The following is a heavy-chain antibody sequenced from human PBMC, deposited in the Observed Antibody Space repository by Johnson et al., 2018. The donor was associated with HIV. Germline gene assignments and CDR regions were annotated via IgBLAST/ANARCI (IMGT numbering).Heavy chain of an antibody. V-gene: IGHV3-20*04. J-gene: IGHJ3*02. Sequence: VQLVESGGGVVQPGRSLRLSCAASGFTFDDYGMSWVRQAPGKGLEWVSGINWNGGSTGYADSVKGRFTISRDNAKNSLYLQMNSLRAEDTAVYYCAKPGVLGGAFDIWGQGTMVTVSS. D-gene: IGHD2-8*02. CDR3: AKPGVLGGAFDI. CDR1: GFTFDDYG. CDR2: INWNGGST.